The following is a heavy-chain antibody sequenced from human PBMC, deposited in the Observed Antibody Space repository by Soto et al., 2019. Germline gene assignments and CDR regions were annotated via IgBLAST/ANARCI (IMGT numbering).Heavy chain of an antibody. V-gene: IGHV3-23*01. CDR2: IGGTGHSP. D-gene: IGHD3-3*01. CDR3: AKTSYFGVVPHNSFAT. J-gene: IGHJ5*02. Sequence: RWSLILSWAASGVLFNDYAMAWVRQSPGKGLEWVSSIGGTGHSPYHAASVRGRFTVSRDNSRSTLYLQMNSLRADDTGIYYCAKTSYFGVVPHNSFATRCQGTQLSLS. CDR1: GVLFNDYA.